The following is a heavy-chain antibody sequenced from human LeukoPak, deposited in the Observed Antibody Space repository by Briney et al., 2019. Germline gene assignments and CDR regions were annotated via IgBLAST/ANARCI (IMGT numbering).Heavy chain of an antibody. Sequence: SETLSLTCADYGGSFSGYYWSWIRQPPGKGLEWIGEINHSGSTNYNPSLKSRVTISVDTSKNQFSLKLSSVTAADTAVYYCARYYYDSSAFDPWGQGTLVTVSS. CDR3: ARYYYDSSAFDP. CDR1: GGSFSGYY. CDR2: INHSGST. V-gene: IGHV4-34*01. J-gene: IGHJ5*02. D-gene: IGHD3-22*01.